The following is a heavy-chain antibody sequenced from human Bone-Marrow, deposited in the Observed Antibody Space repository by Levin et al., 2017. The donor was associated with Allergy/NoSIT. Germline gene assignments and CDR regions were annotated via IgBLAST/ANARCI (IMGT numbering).Heavy chain of an antibody. CDR1: GFTFNDYW. Sequence: GGSLRLSCEASGFTFNDYWMNWVRQVPGKGLVWVSRINHDGSHTRYADSVRGRFTISRDNARSTLFLQMNTVKAEDAAVYYCAKENKNWVQWGQGSLVTVSS. J-gene: IGHJ4*02. CDR2: INHDGSHT. D-gene: IGHD7-27*01. V-gene: IGHV3-74*01. CDR3: AKENKNWVQ.